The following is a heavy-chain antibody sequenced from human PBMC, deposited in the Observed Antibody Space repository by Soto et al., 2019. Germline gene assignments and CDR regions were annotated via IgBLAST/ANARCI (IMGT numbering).Heavy chain of an antibody. V-gene: IGHV1-46*03. CDR1: GYTFTSYY. CDR2: INPSGGST. CDR3: ARGGITIFGVVIIPSNFDY. J-gene: IGHJ4*02. D-gene: IGHD3-3*01. Sequence: QVQLVQSGAEVKKTGSSVKVSCKASGYTFTSYYMHWVRQAPGQGLEWMGIINPSGGSTSYAQKFQGRVTMTRDTSTSTVYMELSSLRSEDTAVYYCARGGITIFGVVIIPSNFDYWGQGTLVTVSS.